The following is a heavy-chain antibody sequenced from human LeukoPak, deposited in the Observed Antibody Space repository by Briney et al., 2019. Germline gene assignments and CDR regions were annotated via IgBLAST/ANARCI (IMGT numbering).Heavy chain of an antibody. V-gene: IGHV3-23*01. CDR1: GFTFSSYA. CDR2: ISGRGGSK. D-gene: IGHD3-9*01. CDR3: AKDLLYYDILFHPSDWFDP. Sequence: PGGSLRLSCAAAGFTFSSYAMSWVRQAPGKGLEWVSAISGRGGSKYYADSVKGRFTISRDNSKNPLYMQMNSLRAEDTAVYYCAKDLLYYDILFHPSDWFDPWGQGTLVTVSS. J-gene: IGHJ5*02.